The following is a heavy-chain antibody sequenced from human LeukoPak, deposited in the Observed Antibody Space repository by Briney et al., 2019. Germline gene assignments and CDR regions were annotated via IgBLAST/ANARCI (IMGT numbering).Heavy chain of an antibody. CDR1: GFTFTSSA. CDR2: IVVGSGNT. Sequence: ASVKVSCKASGFTFTSSAMQWVRQARGQRLEWIGWIVVGSGNTNYAQKFQERVTITRDMSTSTAYMELSSLRSEDTAVYYCAATDIVATKNFDYWGQGTLVTVSS. CDR3: AATDIVATKNFDY. J-gene: IGHJ4*02. V-gene: IGHV1-58*02. D-gene: IGHD5-12*01.